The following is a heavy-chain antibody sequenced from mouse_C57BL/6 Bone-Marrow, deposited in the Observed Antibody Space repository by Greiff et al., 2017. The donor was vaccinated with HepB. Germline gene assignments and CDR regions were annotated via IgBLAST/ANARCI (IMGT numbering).Heavy chain of an antibody. Sequence: QVQLQQPGAELVMPGASVKLSCKASGYTFTSYWMHWVKQRPGQGLEWIGAIDPSDSYTNYNQKFKGKSTLTVDKSSSTAYMQLSSLTSEAAAVYYCAEGAFFDVWGTGTTVTVSS. V-gene: IGHV1-69*01. D-gene: IGHD3-3*01. CDR2: IDPSDSYT. CDR1: GYTFTSYW. CDR3: AEGAFFDV. J-gene: IGHJ1*03.